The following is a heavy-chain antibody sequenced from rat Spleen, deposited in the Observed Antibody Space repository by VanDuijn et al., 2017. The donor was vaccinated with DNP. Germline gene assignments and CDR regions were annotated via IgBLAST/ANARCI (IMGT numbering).Heavy chain of an antibody. Sequence: EVQLVESGGGLVQPGRSLKLSCAASGFTFSDYYMAWVRQTPTKGLEWVAYTNYAGGSTDNGDSVKGRFTISRDNAKSTLYLQINSLRSEDMATYYCARHVLPLRVWDYWGQGVMVTVSS. J-gene: IGHJ2*01. CDR3: ARHVLPLRVWDY. D-gene: IGHD1-4*01. CDR2: TNYAGGST. V-gene: IGHV5-22*01. CDR1: GFTFSDYY.